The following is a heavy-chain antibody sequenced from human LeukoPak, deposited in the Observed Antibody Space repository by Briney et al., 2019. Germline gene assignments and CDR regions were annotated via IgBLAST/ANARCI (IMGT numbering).Heavy chain of an antibody. V-gene: IGHV1-2*02. J-gene: IGHJ4*02. D-gene: IGHD3-22*01. CDR1: GYTFTGYY. CDR3: ARIRDSSGYLPFYYFDC. CDR2: INPSGGST. Sequence: ASVKVSCKASGYTFTGYYMHWVRQAPGQGLEWMGIINPSGGSTSYAQKFQGRVTMTRDTSISTAYMELSRLRSDDTAVYYCARIRDSSGYLPFYYFDCWGQGALVTVSS.